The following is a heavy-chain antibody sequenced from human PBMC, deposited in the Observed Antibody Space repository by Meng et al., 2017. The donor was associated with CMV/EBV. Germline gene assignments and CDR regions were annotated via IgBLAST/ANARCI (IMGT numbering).Heavy chain of an antibody. J-gene: IGHJ4*02. V-gene: IGHV3-74*01. CDR3: ARASGGKYSGYDYTLDY. CDR2: IISDGTYT. CDR1: GFTFTRHW. D-gene: IGHD5-12*01. Sequence: GGSLRLSCAASGFTFTRHWMHWVRQAPGKGLVWVSHIISDGTYTSYADFVKGRFTISRDNAKNTLYLQMNSLGAEDTAVYYCARASGGKYSGYDYTLDYWGQGTLVTVSS.